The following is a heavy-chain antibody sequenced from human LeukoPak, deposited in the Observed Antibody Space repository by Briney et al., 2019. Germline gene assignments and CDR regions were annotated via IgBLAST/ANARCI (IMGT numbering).Heavy chain of an antibody. Sequence: GGSLRLSCAASGFTFSSYWMSWVRQAPGKGLEWVANIKQDGSEKYYVDSVKGRFTISRDNAKNSLYLQMNSLRAEDTAVYYCARALDCSSTSCQVHAFDIWGQGTMVTVSS. CDR1: GFTFSSYW. CDR3: ARALDCSSTSCQVHAFDI. D-gene: IGHD2-2*01. J-gene: IGHJ3*02. V-gene: IGHV3-7*01. CDR2: IKQDGSEK.